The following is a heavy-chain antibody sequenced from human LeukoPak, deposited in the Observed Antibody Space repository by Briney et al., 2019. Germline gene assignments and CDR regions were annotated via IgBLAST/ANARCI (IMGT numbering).Heavy chain of an antibody. CDR2: IWYDGSNK. CDR3: ARALWFGGNMY. CDR1: GFTFSSYG. Sequence: PGGSLRLSCAASGFTFSSYGMHWVRQAPGKGLEWVAVIWYDGSNKYYADSVKGRFTISRDNAKNSLYLQMNSLRAEDTAVYYCARALWFGGNMYWGQGTLVTVSS. D-gene: IGHD3-10*01. V-gene: IGHV3-33*01. J-gene: IGHJ4*02.